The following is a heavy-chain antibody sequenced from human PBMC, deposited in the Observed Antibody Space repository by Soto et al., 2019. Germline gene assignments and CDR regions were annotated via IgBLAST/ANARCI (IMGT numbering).Heavy chain of an antibody. CDR1: GGSISSYD. D-gene: IGHD3-3*01. Sequence: XATLSLTCTVSGGSISSYDWSWIRQPPGKGLEWIGYISYSGSTNYNPSLKSRVTISVDTSKNQFSLKLSSVTAADTAVYYCASSSPHYDFWSGYSFWDAFDIWGQGTMVTVS. V-gene: IGHV4-59*01. J-gene: IGHJ3*02. CDR3: ASSSPHYDFWSGYSFWDAFDI. CDR2: ISYSGST.